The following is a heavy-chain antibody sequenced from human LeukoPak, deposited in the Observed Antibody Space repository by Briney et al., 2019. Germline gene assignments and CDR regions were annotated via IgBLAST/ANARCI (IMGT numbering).Heavy chain of an antibody. Sequence: GGSLRLSCAASGFTFSSYSMNWVRQAPGKGLEWVSSISSSSSYIYYADSVKGRFTISRDNSKNTLYLQMNSLRAEDTAVYYCAKPLIAVAGTLYFDYWGQGTLVTVSS. D-gene: IGHD6-19*01. CDR3: AKPLIAVAGTLYFDY. CDR2: ISSSSSYI. V-gene: IGHV3-21*04. CDR1: GFTFSSYS. J-gene: IGHJ4*02.